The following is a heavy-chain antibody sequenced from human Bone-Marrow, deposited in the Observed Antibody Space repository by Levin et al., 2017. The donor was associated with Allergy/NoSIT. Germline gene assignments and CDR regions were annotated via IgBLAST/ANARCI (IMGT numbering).Heavy chain of an antibody. J-gene: IGHJ4*02. CDR2: IWYDGSHK. D-gene: IGHD1-26*01. Sequence: LSLTCAASGFTFRSYGLHWVRQAPGKGLEWVAVIWYDGSHKFYADSVKGRFTISRDNSKNTLYLQMNSLRAEDTAVYYCTRDRGEWGQFYFDYWGQGILVTVSS. CDR3: TRDRGEWGQFYFDY. CDR1: GFTFRSYG. V-gene: IGHV3-33*01.